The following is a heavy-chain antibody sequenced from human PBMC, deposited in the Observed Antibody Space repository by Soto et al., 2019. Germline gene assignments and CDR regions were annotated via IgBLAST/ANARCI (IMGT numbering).Heavy chain of an antibody. CDR1: GFTFSSYG. CDR3: AKRLTGTTLDYFDY. Sequence: GGSLRLSCAASGFTFSSYGMHWVRQAPGKGLEWVAVISYDGSNKYYADSVKGRFTISRDNSKNTLYLQMNSLRAEDTAVYYCAKRLTGTTLDYFDYWGQGTLVTVSS. CDR2: ISYDGSNK. D-gene: IGHD1-7*01. J-gene: IGHJ4*02. V-gene: IGHV3-30*18.